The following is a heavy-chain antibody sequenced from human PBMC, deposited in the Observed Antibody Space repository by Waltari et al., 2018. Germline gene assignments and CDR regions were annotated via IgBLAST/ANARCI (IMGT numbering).Heavy chain of an antibody. D-gene: IGHD6-6*01. V-gene: IGHV5-51*01. J-gene: IGHJ2*01. Sequence: EVQLVQSGAEVKKPGESRKISCKGSGYSFTSYWIGWVRQMPGKGLEWMWIIYPGDSDTRYSPSFQGQVTISADKSISTAYLQWSSLKASDTAMYYCARLKYSSSDDWYFDLWGRGTLVTVSS. CDR3: ARLKYSSSDDWYFDL. CDR1: GYSFTSYW. CDR2: IYPGDSDT.